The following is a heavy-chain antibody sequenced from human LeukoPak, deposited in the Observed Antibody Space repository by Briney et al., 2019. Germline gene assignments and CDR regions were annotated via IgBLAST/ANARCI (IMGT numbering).Heavy chain of an antibody. CDR2: FYYSGST. Sequence: SETLSLTCTVSGGSISSSSYYWGWIRQAPGKGLEWIGSFYYSGSTDYNPSLRSRVTISVNTSKNQFSLKLSSVTAADTAVYYRARGEWERSYYNHCMDVWGQGTTVTVSS. D-gene: IGHD1-26*01. CDR3: ARGEWERSYYNHCMDV. V-gene: IGHV4-39*01. J-gene: IGHJ6*02. CDR1: GGSISSSSYY.